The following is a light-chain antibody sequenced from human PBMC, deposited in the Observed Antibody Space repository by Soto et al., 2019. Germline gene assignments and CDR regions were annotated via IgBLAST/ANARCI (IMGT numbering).Light chain of an antibody. V-gene: IGLV1-44*01. Sequence: QSVLTQPPSASGTPGQRVTISCSGSSSNIGSNTVNWYQQLPGTAPKLLISSNNQRPSGVPDRFSGSKSGTSASLAISGLQSEDEADYYCAAWDDSLNGLVFGGGTK. CDR2: SNN. CDR3: AAWDDSLNGLV. CDR1: SSNIGSNT. J-gene: IGLJ2*01.